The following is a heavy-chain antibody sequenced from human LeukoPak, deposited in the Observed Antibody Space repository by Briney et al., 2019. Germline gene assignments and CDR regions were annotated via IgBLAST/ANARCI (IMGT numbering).Heavy chain of an antibody. J-gene: IGHJ4*02. CDR1: GGTFSSYA. CDR2: IIPIFGTA. D-gene: IGHD4-17*01. V-gene: IGHV1-69*13. Sequence: SVTVSCTSSGGTFSSYAISWVRQAPGQGLEWMGGIIPIFGTANYAQKFQGRVTITADESTSTAYMELSSLRSEDTAVYYCARGHTRTTVTTLWGQGTLVTVSS. CDR3: ARGHTRTTVTTL.